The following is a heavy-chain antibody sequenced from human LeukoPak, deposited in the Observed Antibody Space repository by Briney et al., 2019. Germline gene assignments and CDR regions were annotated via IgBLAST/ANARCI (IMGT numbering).Heavy chain of an antibody. J-gene: IGHJ3*02. V-gene: IGHV4-34*01. CDR1: GGSFSGDY. CDR3: ARVELGIDYACDT. CDR2: INHSGST. D-gene: IGHD7-27*01. Sequence: SQTLSLTCAVYGGSFSGDYWSWIRQPPGKGLEWIGEINHSGSTNYNPSLKSRVTISVDPSKNQFSLKLSSVTAADTAVYYCARVELGIDYACDTWGQGTMVTVSS.